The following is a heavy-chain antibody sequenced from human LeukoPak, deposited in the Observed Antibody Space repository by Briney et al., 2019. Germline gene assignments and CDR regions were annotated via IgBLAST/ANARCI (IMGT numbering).Heavy chain of an antibody. CDR3: AKAAGRGYNYGDYFDY. Sequence: EAGGSLRLSCAASGFTFSSYAMSWVRQAPGKGLEWVSAISGSGGSTYYADSVKGRFTISRDNSKNTLYLQMNSLRAEDTAVYYCAKAAGRGYNYGDYFDYWGQGTLVTVSS. J-gene: IGHJ4*02. D-gene: IGHD5-18*01. CDR1: GFTFSSYA. V-gene: IGHV3-23*01. CDR2: ISGSGGST.